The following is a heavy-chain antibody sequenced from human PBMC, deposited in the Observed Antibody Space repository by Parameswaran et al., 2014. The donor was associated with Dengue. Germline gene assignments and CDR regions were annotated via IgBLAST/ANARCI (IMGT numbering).Heavy chain of an antibody. V-gene: IGHV4-34*01. Sequence: ASETLSLTCAVYGGSFSDYYWSWIRQPPGKGLEWIGEIHHSGSTNYNPSLKSRVTISVDTSKNQFSLKLISVTAADTSTYFCARAPRPQQVHLGGFDIWGQGTVVTVSS. CDR1: GGSFSDYY. CDR3: ARAPRPQQVHLGGFDI. D-gene: IGHD1/OR15-1a*01. CDR2: IHHSGST. J-gene: IGHJ3*02.